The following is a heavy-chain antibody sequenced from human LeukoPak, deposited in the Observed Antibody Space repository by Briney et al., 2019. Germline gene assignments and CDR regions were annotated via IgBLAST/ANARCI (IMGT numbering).Heavy chain of an antibody. D-gene: IGHD6-19*01. CDR1: GYIFTGYA. CDR2: INAGNGNT. V-gene: IGHV1-3*01. Sequence: RASVKVSCKTSGYIFTGYAMHWLRQAPGQRLEWMGWINAGNGNTKYSQKFQGRVTITRDTSASTAYMELSSLRSEDTAVYYCARAAPFSGWYYDYWGQGTLVTVSS. J-gene: IGHJ4*02. CDR3: ARAAPFSGWYYDY.